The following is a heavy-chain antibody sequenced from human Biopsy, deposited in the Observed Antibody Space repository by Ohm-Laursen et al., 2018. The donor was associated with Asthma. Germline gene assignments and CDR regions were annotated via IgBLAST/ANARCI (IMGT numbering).Heavy chain of an antibody. CDR3: ARDVMEWYLPAFDF. J-gene: IGHJ4*02. D-gene: IGHD3-3*01. Sequence: RSLRLSCAASGFTFRSYAMHWVRQAPGKGLEWVAVGGSYYDGGLKYYADSVNGRFTVSRDDSKNTLYLQINSLRPDDTAVYYCARDVMEWYLPAFDFWGQGTLVIVSS. CDR2: GGSYYDGGLK. CDR1: GFTFRSYA. V-gene: IGHV3-30-3*01.